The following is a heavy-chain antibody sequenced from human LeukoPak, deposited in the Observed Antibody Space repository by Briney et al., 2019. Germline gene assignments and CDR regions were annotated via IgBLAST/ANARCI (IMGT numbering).Heavy chain of an antibody. CDR2: ISGSGGST. CDR3: AKAPYSSSWYYFDY. CDR1: GFTFSSYA. V-gene: IGHV3-23*01. Sequence: GGSLRLSCAASGFTFSSYAMSWVRQAPGKGLEWVSAISGSGGSTYYADSVKGRFTISRDNSKNTLYLQMNSLRAEDAAVYYCAKAPYSSSWYYFDYWGQGTPVTVSS. D-gene: IGHD6-13*01. J-gene: IGHJ4*02.